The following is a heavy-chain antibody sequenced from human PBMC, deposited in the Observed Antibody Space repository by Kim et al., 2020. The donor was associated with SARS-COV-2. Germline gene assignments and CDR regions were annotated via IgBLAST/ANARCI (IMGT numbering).Heavy chain of an antibody. CDR1: GFTFSSSW. J-gene: IGHJ3*02. V-gene: IGHV3-7*05. D-gene: IGHD2-21*01. CDR2: INPAGGDI. CDR3: AKHASYTFDI. Sequence: GGSLRLSCAASGFTFSSSWMGWVRQPPGKGLEWVANINPAGGDIYSVDSVKGRFTVSRDNAKNSLYLQMNSLRAEDTAVYYCAKHASYTFDIWGQGTMVTVSS.